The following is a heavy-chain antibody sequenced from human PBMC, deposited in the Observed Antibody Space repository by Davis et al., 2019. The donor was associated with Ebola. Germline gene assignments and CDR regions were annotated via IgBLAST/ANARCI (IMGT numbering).Heavy chain of an antibody. CDR3: ARIMSMPRYFDLYYFEY. D-gene: IGHD3-9*01. V-gene: IGHV4-59*12. J-gene: IGHJ4*02. CDR2: IYFSGST. CDR1: GGSISSYY. Sequence: MPSETLSLTCTVSGGSISSYYWSWIRQPPGKGLEWIGYIYFSGSTNYNPSLKSRVTISVDTSKNQFSLKLSSVTAADTAVYYCARIMSMPRYFDLYYFEYWGQGTLVTVSS.